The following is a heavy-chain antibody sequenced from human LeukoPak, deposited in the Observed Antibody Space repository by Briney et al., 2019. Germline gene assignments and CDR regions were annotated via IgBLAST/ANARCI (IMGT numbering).Heavy chain of an antibody. D-gene: IGHD5-12*01. J-gene: IGHJ6*03. CDR3: ARVYSGYDYYYYYYMDV. CDR2: INPSGGST. V-gene: IGHV1-46*01. CDR1: GYTFTSYY. Sequence: GASVKVSCKASGYTFTSYYMHWVRQAPGQGLEWMGIINPSGGSTSYAQKFQGRVTITADKSTSTAYMELSSLRSEDTAVYYCARVYSGYDYYYYYYMDVWGKGTTVTVSS.